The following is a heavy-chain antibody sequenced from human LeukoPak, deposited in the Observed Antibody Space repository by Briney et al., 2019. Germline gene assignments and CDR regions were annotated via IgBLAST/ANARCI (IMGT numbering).Heavy chain of an antibody. Sequence: SETLSLTCAVYGGSFSGYYWSWIRQPPGKGLEWIGEINHSGSTNYNPSLKSRVTISVDTSKNQFSLKLSSVTAADTAVYYCAREVLGGLLWFGVHNWFDPWGQGTLVTVSS. V-gene: IGHV4-34*01. CDR2: INHSGST. CDR3: AREVLGGLLWFGVHNWFDP. J-gene: IGHJ5*02. CDR1: GGSFSGYY. D-gene: IGHD3-10*01.